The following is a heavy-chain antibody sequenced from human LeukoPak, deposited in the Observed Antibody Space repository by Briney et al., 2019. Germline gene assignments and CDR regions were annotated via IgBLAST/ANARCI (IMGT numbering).Heavy chain of an antibody. CDR2: IYYSGST. CDR3: ARDTSDDYGDYGDAFDI. J-gene: IGHJ3*02. D-gene: IGHD4-17*01. V-gene: IGHV4-59*01. CDR1: GGSICSYY. Sequence: SETLSLTCTVSGGSICSYYWSWIRQPPGKGLEWIGYIYYSGSTNYNPSLKSRVTISVDTSKNQFSLKLSSVTAADTAVYYCARDTSDDYGDYGDAFDIWGQGTMVTVSS.